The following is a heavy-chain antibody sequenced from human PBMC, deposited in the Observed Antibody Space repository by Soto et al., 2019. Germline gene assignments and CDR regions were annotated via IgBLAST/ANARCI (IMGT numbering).Heavy chain of an antibody. Sequence: VASVKVSCKASGYTFTSYGISWVRQAPGQGLEWMGWISAYNGNTNYAQKLQGRVTMTTDTSTSTAYMELRSLRSDDTAVYYCARDGVVVIMNPAYYGMDAWGQGTTVTVYS. CDR2: ISAYNGNT. D-gene: IGHD3-22*01. V-gene: IGHV1-18*01. J-gene: IGHJ6*02. CDR1: GYTFTSYG. CDR3: ARDGVVVIMNPAYYGMDA.